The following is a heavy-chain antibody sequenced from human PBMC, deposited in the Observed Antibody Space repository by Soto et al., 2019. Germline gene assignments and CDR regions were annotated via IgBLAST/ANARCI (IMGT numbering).Heavy chain of an antibody. D-gene: IGHD3-22*01. CDR3: ARDQIRYYYDSGGYCYGMDV. CDR2: IIPIFGTA. Sequence: GASVKVSCKASGGTFSSYAISWERQAPGQGPEWMGRIIPIFGTANYAQKFQGRVTITADESTSTAYMELSSLRSEDTAVYYCARDQIRYYYDSGGYCYGMDVWGQGTTVTVSS. J-gene: IGHJ6*02. CDR1: GGTFSSYA. V-gene: IGHV1-69*13.